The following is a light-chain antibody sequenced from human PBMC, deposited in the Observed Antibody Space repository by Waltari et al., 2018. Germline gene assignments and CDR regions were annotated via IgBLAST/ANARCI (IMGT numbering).Light chain of an antibody. CDR3: QVWDTNIDQGV. CDR1: SIGRKT. J-gene: IGLJ3*02. V-gene: IGLV3-21*03. Sequence: SYVLTQPPSLSVAPGRTARLTCGGDSIGRKTVHWYQQEPGQAPLLVVYDDSARPPGIPERFSGSNSGNTAALTISRVETGDEADYYCQVWDTNIDQGVFGGGTRLTVL. CDR2: DDS.